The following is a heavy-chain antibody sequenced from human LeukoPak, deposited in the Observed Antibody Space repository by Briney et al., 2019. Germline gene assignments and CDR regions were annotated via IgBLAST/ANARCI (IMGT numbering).Heavy chain of an antibody. CDR1: GFTFSSYA. Sequence: GGSLRLSCAASGFTFSSYAMHWVRQAPGKGLEWVAVISYDGSNKYYADSVMGRFTISRDNSKNTLYLQMNSLRAEDTAVYYCARDRYSGYGGFDYWGQGTLVTVSS. D-gene: IGHD5-12*01. CDR2: ISYDGSNK. V-gene: IGHV3-30*04. J-gene: IGHJ4*02. CDR3: ARDRYSGYGGFDY.